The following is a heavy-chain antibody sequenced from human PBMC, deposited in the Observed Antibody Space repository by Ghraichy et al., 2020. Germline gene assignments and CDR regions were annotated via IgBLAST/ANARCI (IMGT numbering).Heavy chain of an antibody. CDR1: GFVFSTHD. J-gene: IGHJ4*02. CDR3: ATSSWITSVSFPLDY. V-gene: IGHV3-30*02. CDR2: IRHDGTTK. Sequence: GESLNISCVASGFVFSTHDMHWVRQTPGKGLEWVAIIRHDGTTKYYVDSVKGRFTISRDISKNTLYLQINSLRAEDTAVYYCATSSWITSVSFPLDYWGQGALVTVSS. D-gene: IGHD3-10*01.